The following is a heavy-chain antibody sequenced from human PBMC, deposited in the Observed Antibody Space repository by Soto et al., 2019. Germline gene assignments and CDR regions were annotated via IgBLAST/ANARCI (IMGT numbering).Heavy chain of an antibody. CDR1: GYTFTGYY. CDR2: INPNSGGT. J-gene: IGHJ4*02. D-gene: IGHD6-13*01. CDR3: ARDGSSSWYAQFDY. V-gene: IGHV1-2*02. Sequence: GASVKVSCKASGYTFTGYYMHWVRQAPGQGLEWMGWINPNSGGTNYAQKFQGRVTMTRDTSISTAYMELSRLRSDDTAVYYCARDGSSSWYAQFDYWGQGTLVTVSS.